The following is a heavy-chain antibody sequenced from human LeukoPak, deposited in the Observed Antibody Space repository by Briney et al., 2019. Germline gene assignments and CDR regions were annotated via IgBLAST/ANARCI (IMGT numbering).Heavy chain of an antibody. D-gene: IGHD2-15*01. CDR3: ARRDIVVVVSASDY. J-gene: IGHJ4*02. CDR2: ITASGDRT. CDR1: GFTFSDYV. V-gene: IGHV3-23*01. Sequence: GGSLRLSCAASGFTFSDYVMIWVRQAPGKGLKWGSGITASGDRTVYGDSVRGRFTMSRDNSKNTVYLQMNSLRVDDTAVYYCARRDIVVVVSASDYWGQGTLVTVSS.